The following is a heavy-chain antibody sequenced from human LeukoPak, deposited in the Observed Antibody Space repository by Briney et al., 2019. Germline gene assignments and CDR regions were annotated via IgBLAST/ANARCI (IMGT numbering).Heavy chain of an antibody. J-gene: IGHJ4*02. CDR3: ARRDLGTWRPWDY. CDR2: IYPGNSDT. Sequence: GESLKISCKGSGYSFTSYWIVWVRQMPGKGLEYMGIIYPGNSDTRYSPSIQGQVTISADRSTNTAYLQWSSLKASDSAIYYCARRDLGTWRPWDYWGQGTLVTVSS. V-gene: IGHV5-51*01. CDR1: GYSFTSYW. D-gene: IGHD3-16*01.